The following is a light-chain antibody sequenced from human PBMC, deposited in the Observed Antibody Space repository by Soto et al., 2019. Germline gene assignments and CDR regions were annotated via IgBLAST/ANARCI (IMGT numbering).Light chain of an antibody. CDR2: DAS. J-gene: IGKJ2*01. V-gene: IGKV3-11*01. CDR1: QSVSSY. Sequence: EIVLTQSPATLSLSPGERATLSCRASQSVSSYLAWYQQKPGQAPRLLIYDASSRATGIPARFSGSGSGTDFTLTISSLEPEDFAVYYCQPRSNWYTFGQGTKLEIK. CDR3: QPRSNWYT.